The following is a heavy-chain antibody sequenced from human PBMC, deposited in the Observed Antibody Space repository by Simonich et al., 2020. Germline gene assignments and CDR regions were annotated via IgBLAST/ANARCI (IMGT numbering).Heavy chain of an antibody. Sequence: QVQLVQSGAEVKKPGASVKVSCKASGYTFTGYYMHWVRQAPGQGLEWTGWSNPNSGGTNSAKKCQGRVTMTRDTSISTADMELSRLRSDDTAVYYGARGPRWTGDDAFDIWGQGTMVTVSS. CDR2: SNPNSGGT. V-gene: IGHV1-2*02. CDR3: ARGPRWTGDDAFDI. D-gene: IGHD7-27*01. J-gene: IGHJ3*02. CDR1: GYTFTGYY.